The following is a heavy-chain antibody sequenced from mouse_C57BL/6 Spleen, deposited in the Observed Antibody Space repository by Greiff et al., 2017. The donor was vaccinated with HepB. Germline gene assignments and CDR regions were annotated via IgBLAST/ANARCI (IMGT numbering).Heavy chain of an antibody. Sequence: QVQLKQPGAELVMPGASVKLSCKASGYTFTSYWMHWVKQRPGQGLEWIGEIDPSDSYINYNQKFKGKSTLTVDKSSSTAYMQLSSLTSEDSAVYYCAREWDGYFADWGQGTLVTVSA. CDR3: AREWDGYFAD. CDR2: IDPSDSYI. J-gene: IGHJ3*01. V-gene: IGHV1-69*01. D-gene: IGHD2-3*01. CDR1: GYTFTSYW.